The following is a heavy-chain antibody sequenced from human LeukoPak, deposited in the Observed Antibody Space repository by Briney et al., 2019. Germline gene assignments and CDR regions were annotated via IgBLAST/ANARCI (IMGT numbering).Heavy chain of an antibody. CDR3: ARGGGRGGYNYYFDY. V-gene: IGHV1-46*01. CDR1: GYTFTSYY. J-gene: IGHJ4*02. Sequence: ASVKVSCTASGYTFTSYYMHWVRQAPGQGLEWMGIINPSGGSTSYAQKFQGRVTMTRDTSTSTVYMELSSLRSEDTAVYYCARGGGRGGYNYYFDYWGQGTLVTVSS. D-gene: IGHD5-24*01. CDR2: INPSGGST.